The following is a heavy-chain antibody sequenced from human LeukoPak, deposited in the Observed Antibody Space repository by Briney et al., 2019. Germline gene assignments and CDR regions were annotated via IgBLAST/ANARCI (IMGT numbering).Heavy chain of an antibody. CDR3: ARVRGSGWEVEYYGMDV. V-gene: IGHV1-46*01. Sequence: ASVKVSCKASGYTFTSYYMHWVRQAPGQGLEWMGIINPSGGSTSYAQKFQGRVTMTRDMSTSTVYMELSSLRSEDTAVYYCARVRGSGWEVEYYGMDVWGQGTTVTVSS. D-gene: IGHD6-19*01. CDR1: GYTFTSYY. CDR2: INPSGGST. J-gene: IGHJ6*02.